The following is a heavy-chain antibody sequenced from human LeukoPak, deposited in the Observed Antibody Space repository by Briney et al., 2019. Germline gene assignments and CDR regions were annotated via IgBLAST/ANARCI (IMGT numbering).Heavy chain of an antibody. CDR2: LYIGRET. Sequence: SETLSLTCSVSDVTMTNYYWTGIRQPAGKGLEWIGRLYIGRETDYNPSLKSRVTMSVDTSNSQFFLRLTSVTAADTAIYYCARESRVFIGDGYFLDSWGPGTLITVSS. J-gene: IGHJ4*02. V-gene: IGHV4-4*07. D-gene: IGHD4-17*01. CDR1: DVTMTNYY. CDR3: ARESRVFIGDGYFLDS.